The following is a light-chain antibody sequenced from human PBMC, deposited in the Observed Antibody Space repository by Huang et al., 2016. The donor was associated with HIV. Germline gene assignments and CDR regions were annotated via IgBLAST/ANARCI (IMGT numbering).Light chain of an antibody. Sequence: AVQLTQSPSSLSASVGDTVIISCRASQDIGTSLAWYQQRTGVAPKLLISAASTLQTGVPSRFSGDSAGTYFTLFITNLQPEDFATYYGQQLHTYPITFGQGTRLDMK. V-gene: IGKV1-13*02. CDR2: AAS. CDR3: QQLHTYPIT. J-gene: IGKJ5*01. CDR1: QDIGTS.